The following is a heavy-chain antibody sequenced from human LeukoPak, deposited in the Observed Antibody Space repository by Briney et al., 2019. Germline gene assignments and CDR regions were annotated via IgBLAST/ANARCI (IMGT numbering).Heavy chain of an antibody. CDR2: MNPNNGNT. V-gene: IGHV1-8*01. Sequence: GASVKVSCKASGYTFTSYDINWVRQAPGQGLEWMASMNPNNGNTAYARKFQGRVTMTRDTSIGTAYLKLSALRSEDTAVYYCARLHWESGGIYFYYYMDVWGKGTTVTVSS. D-gene: IGHD3-16*01. J-gene: IGHJ6*03. CDR1: GYTFTSYD. CDR3: ARLHWESGGIYFYYYMDV.